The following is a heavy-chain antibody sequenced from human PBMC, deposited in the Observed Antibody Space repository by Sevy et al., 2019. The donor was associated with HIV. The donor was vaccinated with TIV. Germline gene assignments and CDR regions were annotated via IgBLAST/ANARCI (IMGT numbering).Heavy chain of an antibody. D-gene: IGHD3-22*01. J-gene: IGHJ5*02. CDR1: GFIFSSYS. CDR3: ARVQDYYDSSGPVT. V-gene: IGHV3-21*01. CDR2: ISSTSSYI. Sequence: GGSLRLSCAASGFIFSSYSMNWVRQAPGKGLEWVSSISSTSSYIYYAGSVKGRFTTSRDNAKNSLYLQMNSLRVEDTAVYYCARVQDYYDSSGPVTWGQGTLVTVSS.